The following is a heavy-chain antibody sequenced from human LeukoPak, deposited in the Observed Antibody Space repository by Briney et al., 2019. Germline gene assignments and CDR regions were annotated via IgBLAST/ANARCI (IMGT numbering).Heavy chain of an antibody. J-gene: IGHJ3*02. Sequence: GGSLRLSCAASGFTFSSYWMHWVRQAPGKGLVWVSRINSDGSSTSYADSVKGRFTISRDNAKNTLYLQMNSLRAEDTAVYYCARGGSSTDAFDIWGQGTMVTVSS. D-gene: IGHD6-13*01. CDR3: ARGGSSTDAFDI. V-gene: IGHV3-74*01. CDR1: GFTFSSYW. CDR2: INSDGSST.